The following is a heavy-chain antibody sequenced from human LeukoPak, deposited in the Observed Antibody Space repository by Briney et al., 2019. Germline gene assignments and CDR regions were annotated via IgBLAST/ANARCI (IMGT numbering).Heavy chain of an antibody. V-gene: IGHV3-33*01. Sequence: GGSLRLSWAAAGFMFSIYGIHWVRQAPGKGLEWVAVIWPDGSIQYYADSMKGRFTISRDNSKNTLYLQLNGLRADDSAVYYWARHNNDWVWDYWGQGAQVTVSS. J-gene: IGHJ4*02. CDR1: GFMFSIYG. CDR2: IWPDGSIQ. CDR3: ARHNNDWVWDY. D-gene: IGHD3-9*01.